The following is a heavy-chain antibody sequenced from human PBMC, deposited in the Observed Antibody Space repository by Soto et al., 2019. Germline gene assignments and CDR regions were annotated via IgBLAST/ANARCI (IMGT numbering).Heavy chain of an antibody. J-gene: IGHJ4*02. CDR3: AREYYGLLTGYYTDY. CDR1: GFPFSSYW. D-gene: IGHD3-9*01. V-gene: IGHV3-74*01. CDR2: ISGDGVTT. Sequence: EVQLVESGGDLVQRGGSLRLSCAASGFPFSSYWMHWVRHTPGKGLGWVARISGDGVTTYYADSVTGRFTVSRDNAKNTLSLQISGLRAEDTDVYYCAREYYGLLTGYYTDYWGQGTLVSVSS.